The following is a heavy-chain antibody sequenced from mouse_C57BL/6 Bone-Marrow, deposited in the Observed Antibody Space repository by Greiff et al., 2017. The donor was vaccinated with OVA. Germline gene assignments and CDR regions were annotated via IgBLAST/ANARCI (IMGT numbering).Heavy chain of an antibody. J-gene: IGHJ3*01. CDR2: ISYDGSN. CDR1: GYSITSGYY. Sequence: DVKLQESGPGLVKPSQSLSLTCSVTGYSITSGYYWNWIRQFPGNKLEWMGYISYDGSNNYNPSLKNRISITRDTSKNQFFLKLNSVTTEDTATYYCARDEAGGAWFAYWGQGTLVTVSA. CDR3: ARDEAGGAWFAY. V-gene: IGHV3-6*01.